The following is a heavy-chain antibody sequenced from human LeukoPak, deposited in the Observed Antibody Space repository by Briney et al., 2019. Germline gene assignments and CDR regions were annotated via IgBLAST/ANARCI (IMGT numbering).Heavy chain of an antibody. CDR3: ARDATAWLYYYGMDV. J-gene: IGHJ6*02. CDR2: ISWNGGTI. Sequence: PGRSLRLSCAASGFTFDDYAVHWVRQAPGKGLEWVSGISWNGGTIDYADSVKGRFTISRDNAKSSLYLQMNSLRTEDTALYFCARDATAWLYYYGMDVWGQGTSVTVSS. D-gene: IGHD2-21*02. V-gene: IGHV3-9*01. CDR1: GFTFDDYA.